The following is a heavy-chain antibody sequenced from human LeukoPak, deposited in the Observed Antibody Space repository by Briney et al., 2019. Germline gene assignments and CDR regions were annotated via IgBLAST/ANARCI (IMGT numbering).Heavy chain of an antibody. D-gene: IGHD3-22*01. CDR3: AKYYSDSSGNYDY. Sequence: ASVKVSCKASGGTFSSYAISWVRHAPGQGLEWMGGIIPIFGTANYAQKFQGRVTITADESTSTAYMELSSLRSEDTAVYYCAKYYSDSSGNYDYWGQGTLVTVSS. CDR2: IIPIFGTA. J-gene: IGHJ4*02. V-gene: IGHV1-69*01. CDR1: GGTFSSYA.